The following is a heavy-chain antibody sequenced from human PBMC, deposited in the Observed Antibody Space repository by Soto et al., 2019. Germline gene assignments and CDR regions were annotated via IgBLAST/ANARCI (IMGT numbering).Heavy chain of an antibody. CDR3: AKDRVGATDYYHGMDV. V-gene: IGHV3-30*18. CDR2: ISYDGSNK. D-gene: IGHD1-26*01. Sequence: GGSLRLSCAASGFTFSSYGMHWVRQAPGKGLEWVAVISYDGSNKYYADSVKGRFTISRDNSKNTLYLQMNSLRAEDTAVYYCAKDRVGATDYYHGMDVWGQGTTVTVSS. J-gene: IGHJ6*02. CDR1: GFTFSSYG.